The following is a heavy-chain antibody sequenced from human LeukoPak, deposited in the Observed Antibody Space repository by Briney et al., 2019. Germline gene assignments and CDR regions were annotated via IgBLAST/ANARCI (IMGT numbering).Heavy chain of an antibody. Sequence: GESLEISFHTSGYILTWFWIGWGRPRPGKGAEWRGVIVPGDSETKYCPPFHRLLPFSLHPSSRTVHLQWSTLKASDTAIYFCARLEVGWQQLPFDYWGQGTLATVPS. CDR3: ARLEVGWQQLPFDY. D-gene: IGHD3-22*01. CDR2: IVPGDSET. J-gene: IGHJ4*02. CDR1: GYILTWFW. V-gene: IGHV5-51*01.